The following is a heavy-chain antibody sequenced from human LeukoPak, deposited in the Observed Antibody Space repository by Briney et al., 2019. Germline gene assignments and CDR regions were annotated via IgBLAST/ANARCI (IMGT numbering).Heavy chain of an antibody. CDR3: ARRRSGDYYLDY. CDR1: GGSFSGYF. D-gene: IGHD2-21*02. J-gene: IGHJ4*02. V-gene: IGHV4-34*01. Sequence: SETLSLTCAVYGGSFSGYFWNWIRQPPGKGLEWIGEVNHSGGTNYNPSLKSRVTISLDTSKNQFSLKLRSVTAADTAVYYCARRRSGDYYLDYWGQGTLVTVSS. CDR2: VNHSGGT.